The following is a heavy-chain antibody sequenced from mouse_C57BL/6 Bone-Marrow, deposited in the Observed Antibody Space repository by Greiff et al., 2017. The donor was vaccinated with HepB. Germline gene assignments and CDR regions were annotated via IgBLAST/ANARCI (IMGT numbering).Heavy chain of an antibody. D-gene: IGHD1-1*01. Sequence: QVQLQQPGAELVKPGASVKMSCKASGYTFTSYWITWVKQRPGQGLEWIGDIYPGSGSTNYNEKFKSKATLTVDTSSSTAYMQLSSLTSEDSAVYYCARRDPYCGSSSAWFAYWGQGTLVTVSA. CDR3: ARRDPYCGSSSAWFAY. CDR1: GYTFTSYW. CDR2: IYPGSGST. J-gene: IGHJ3*01. V-gene: IGHV1-55*01.